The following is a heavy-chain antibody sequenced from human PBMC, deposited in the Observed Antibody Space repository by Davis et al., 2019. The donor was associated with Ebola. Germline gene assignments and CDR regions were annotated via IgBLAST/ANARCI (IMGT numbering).Heavy chain of an antibody. J-gene: IGHJ4*02. D-gene: IGHD6-19*01. CDR3: ARGGYGSGWYFDY. CDR2: IYSGGST. CDR1: GFTVSSNY. V-gene: IGHV3-53*01. Sequence: GESLKISCAASGFTVSSNYMSWVRQAPGKGLEWVSVIYSGGSTYYADSVKGRFTISRDNSKNTLYLQMNSLRAEDTAVYYCARGGYGSGWYFDYWGQGTLVTVSS.